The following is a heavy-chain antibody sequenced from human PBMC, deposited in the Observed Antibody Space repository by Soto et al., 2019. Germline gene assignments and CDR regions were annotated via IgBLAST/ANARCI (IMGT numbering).Heavy chain of an antibody. D-gene: IGHD4-17*01. CDR3: AKHFTVTAGDYYYGMDV. CDR1: GFTFSSYA. V-gene: IGHV3-23*01. J-gene: IGHJ6*02. Sequence: GGSLRLSCAASGFTFSSYAMSWVRQAPGKGLEWVSAISGSGGSTYYADSVKGRFTISRDNSKNTLYLQMNSLRAEDTAVYYCAKHFTVTAGDYYYGMDVWGQGTTVPVSS. CDR2: ISGSGGST.